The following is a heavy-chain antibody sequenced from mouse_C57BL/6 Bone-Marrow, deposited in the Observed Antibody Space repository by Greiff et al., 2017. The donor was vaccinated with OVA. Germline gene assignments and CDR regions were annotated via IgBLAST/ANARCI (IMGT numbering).Heavy chain of an antibody. CDR1: GYTFTSYW. D-gene: IGHD1-1*01. CDR3: ARDYYYGSSYYFDY. J-gene: IGHJ2*01. V-gene: IGHV1-64*01. CDR2: IHPNSGST. Sequence: VQLQHPGAELVKPGASVKLSCKASGYTFTSYWMHWVKQRPGQGLEWIGMIHPNSGSTNYNEKFKSKATLTVDKSSSTAYMQLSSLTSEDSAVYYCARDYYYGSSYYFDYWGQGTTLTVSS.